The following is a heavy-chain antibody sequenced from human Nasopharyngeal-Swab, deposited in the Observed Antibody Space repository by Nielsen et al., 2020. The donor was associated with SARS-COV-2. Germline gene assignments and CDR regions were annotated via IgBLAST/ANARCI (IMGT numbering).Heavy chain of an antibody. Sequence: SETLSLTCTVSGGSVSSGSYYWSWIRQPPGKGLEWIGYIYYSGSTNYNPSLKSRVTISVDTSKNQFSLKLSSVTAADTAVYYCARGGIMITFGGVIASFDYWGQGTLVTVSS. CDR3: ARGGIMITFGGVIASFDY. CDR2: IYYSGST. V-gene: IGHV4-61*01. J-gene: IGHJ4*02. CDR1: GGSVSSGSYY. D-gene: IGHD3-16*02.